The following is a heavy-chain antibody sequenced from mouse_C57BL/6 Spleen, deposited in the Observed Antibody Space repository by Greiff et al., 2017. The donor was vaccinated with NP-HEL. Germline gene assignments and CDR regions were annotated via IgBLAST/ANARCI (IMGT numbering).Heavy chain of an antibody. CDR2: INPNNGGT. CDR1: GYTFTDYN. J-gene: IGHJ1*03. CDR3: ARDGYFFYWYFDV. Sequence: VQLQQSGPELVKPGASVKMSCKASGYTFTDYNMHWVKQSHGKSLEWIGYINPNNGGTSYNQKFKGKATLTVNKSSSTAYMELRSLTSEDSAVYYCARDGYFFYWYFDVWGTGTTVTVSS. V-gene: IGHV1-22*01. D-gene: IGHD2-3*01.